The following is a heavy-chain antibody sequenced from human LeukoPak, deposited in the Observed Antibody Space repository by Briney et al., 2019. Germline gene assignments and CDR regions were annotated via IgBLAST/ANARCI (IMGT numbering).Heavy chain of an antibody. Sequence: GGSLRLPCAASGFTFSSYSMNWVRQAPGKGLEWVSSISSSSSYIYYADSVKGRFTISRDNAKNSLYLQMNSLRAEDTAVCYCARDDYGDYAGFDYWGQGTLVTVSS. CDR1: GFTFSSYS. D-gene: IGHD4-17*01. V-gene: IGHV3-21*01. J-gene: IGHJ4*02. CDR2: ISSSSSYI. CDR3: ARDDYGDYAGFDY.